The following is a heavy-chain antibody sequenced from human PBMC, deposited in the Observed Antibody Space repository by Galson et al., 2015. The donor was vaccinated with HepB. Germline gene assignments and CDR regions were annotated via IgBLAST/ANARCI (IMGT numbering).Heavy chain of an antibody. CDR3: ARISLYSYGIPYGMDV. Sequence: PALVKPTQTLTLTCTFSGFSLSTSGMCVSWIRQPPGKALEWLARIDWDDDKYYSTSLKTRLTISKDTSKNQVVLTMTNMDPVDTATYYCARISLYSYGIPYGMDVWGQGTTVTVSS. CDR2: IDWDDDK. CDR1: GFSLSTSGMC. D-gene: IGHD5-18*01. J-gene: IGHJ6*02. V-gene: IGHV2-70*11.